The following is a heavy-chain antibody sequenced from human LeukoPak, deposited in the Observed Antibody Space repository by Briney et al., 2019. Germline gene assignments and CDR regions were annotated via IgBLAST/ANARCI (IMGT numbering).Heavy chain of an antibody. CDR3: ARAKSLMITFGGVIAFDY. V-gene: IGHV3-7*03. CDR1: GFTFSSYW. D-gene: IGHD3-16*02. Sequence: GGSLRLSCAASGFTFSSYWMSWVRQAPGKGLEWVANIKQDGSEKYYVDSVKGRFTISRDNAKNSLYLQMNSLRAEDTAVYYCARAKSLMITFGGVIAFDYWGQGTLVTVSS. J-gene: IGHJ4*02. CDR2: IKQDGSEK.